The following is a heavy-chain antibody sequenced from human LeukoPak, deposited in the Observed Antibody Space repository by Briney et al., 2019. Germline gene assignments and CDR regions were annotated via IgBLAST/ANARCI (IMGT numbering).Heavy chain of an antibody. Sequence: ETLSLTCTVSGGSIRSYYWNWIRQALGKGLEWVGFISYSGYTSYSPSVKSRVAISVDTAKSQFSLRLNSMTAADTAIYYCARGRNDNGGMFFDSWAQGNLVTVSS. CDR1: GGSIRSYY. CDR2: ISYSGYT. D-gene: IGHD4-23*01. CDR3: ARGRNDNGGMFFDS. V-gene: IGHV4-59*01. J-gene: IGHJ4*02.